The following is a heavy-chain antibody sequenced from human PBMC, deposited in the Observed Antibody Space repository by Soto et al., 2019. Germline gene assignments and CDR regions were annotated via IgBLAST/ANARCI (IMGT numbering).Heavy chain of an antibody. Sequence: PSETLSLTYIYSGCPIRTSSYHRGRIRQPPGKGLEWIGSIYYSGSTYYNPSLKSRVTISVDTSKNQFSLKLSSVTAADTAVYYCARQIRYGSGSYYHFDYWGQG. CDR3: ARQIRYGSGSYYHFDY. CDR2: IYYSGST. V-gene: IGHV4-39*01. CDR1: GCPIRTSSYH. J-gene: IGHJ4*02. D-gene: IGHD3-10*01.